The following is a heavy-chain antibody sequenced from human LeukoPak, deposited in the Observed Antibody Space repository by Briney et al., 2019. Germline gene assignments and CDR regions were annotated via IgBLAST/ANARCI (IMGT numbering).Heavy chain of an antibody. Sequence: PGGSLRLSCAASGFTFSSYSMNWVRQAPGKGLEWVSSISSSSSYIYYADSVKGRFTISRDNAKNMLYLQMNSLRAEDTAVYYCARESYCSGGSCYSGRAFDIWGQGTMVTVSS. CDR1: GFTFSSYS. CDR3: ARESYCSGGSCYSGRAFDI. CDR2: ISSSSSYI. V-gene: IGHV3-21*01. J-gene: IGHJ3*02. D-gene: IGHD2-15*01.